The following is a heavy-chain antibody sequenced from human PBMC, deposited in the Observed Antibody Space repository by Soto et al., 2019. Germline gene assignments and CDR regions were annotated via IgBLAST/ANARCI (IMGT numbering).Heavy chain of an antibody. J-gene: IGHJ4*02. CDR3: ARDMTTHDY. Sequence: GSLRLSCVGSGFTFSNHAMTWVRQAPGKGLEWVSTLAGSGAYYADSVQGRFTISRDNSKNTVNLQMNSLRAEDTAIYYCARDMTTHDYWGQGTLVTVSS. V-gene: IGHV3-23*01. CDR1: GFTFSNHA. CDR2: LAGSGA. D-gene: IGHD3-16*01.